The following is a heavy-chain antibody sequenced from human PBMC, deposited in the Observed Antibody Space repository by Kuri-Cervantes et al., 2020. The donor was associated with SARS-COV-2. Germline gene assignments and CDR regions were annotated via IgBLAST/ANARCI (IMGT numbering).Heavy chain of an antibody. Sequence: GSLRLSCTVSGGSISSSSYYWGWIRQPPGKGLEWIGSIYYSGSTYYNPSLKSRVTISVDTSKNQFSLKLSSVTAADTAVYYCARGGGSGSYYNGARSGYWGQGTLVTVSS. CDR1: GGSISSSSYY. CDR3: ARGGGSGSYYNGARSGY. J-gene: IGHJ4*02. CDR2: IYYSGST. V-gene: IGHV4-39*07. D-gene: IGHD3-10*01.